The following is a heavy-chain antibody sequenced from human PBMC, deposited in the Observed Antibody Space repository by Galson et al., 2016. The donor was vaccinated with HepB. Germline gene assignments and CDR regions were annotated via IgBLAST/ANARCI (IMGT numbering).Heavy chain of an antibody. CDR3: ARGARPLTAVMHRRGHLDR. D-gene: IGHD4-17*01. Sequence: SVKVSCKASGYSFSSYGISWVRQAPGQGLVWLGWISTFNGYTKYAQKLQGRVTMTTDTSTSTAYMELRSLRSDDTAVYYCARGARPLTAVMHRRGHLDRWGQGTLVTVSS. CDR2: ISTFNGYT. V-gene: IGHV1-18*01. CDR1: GYSFSSYG. J-gene: IGHJ5*02.